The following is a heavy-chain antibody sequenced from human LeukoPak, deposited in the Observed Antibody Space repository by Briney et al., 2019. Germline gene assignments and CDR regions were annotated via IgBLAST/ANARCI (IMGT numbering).Heavy chain of an antibody. Sequence: GGSLRLSCAASGFTFSSYSMNWVRQAPGKGLEWVSSISSSSYIYYADSVKGRFTISRDNAKKSLYLQMDSLRAEDTAVYYCAREGDILTAFDYWGQGTLVTVSS. CDR2: ISSSSYI. CDR3: AREGDILTAFDY. D-gene: IGHD3-9*01. CDR1: GFTFSSYS. V-gene: IGHV3-21*01. J-gene: IGHJ4*02.